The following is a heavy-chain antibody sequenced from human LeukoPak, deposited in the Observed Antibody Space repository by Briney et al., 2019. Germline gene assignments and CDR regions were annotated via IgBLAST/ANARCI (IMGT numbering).Heavy chain of an antibody. CDR2: IKGSGFGT. CDR3: ASTLGTALDY. CDR1: GFTFSSFA. Sequence: PGGSLRLSCAVSGFTFSSFAMMWVRQAPGKGLEWVSAIKGSGFGTEYADSVRGRFTISRDNSKNTLYLQMNSLSAEDTAVYYCASTLGTALDYWGQGTLVTVSS. V-gene: IGHV3-23*01. J-gene: IGHJ4*02. D-gene: IGHD1/OR15-1a*01.